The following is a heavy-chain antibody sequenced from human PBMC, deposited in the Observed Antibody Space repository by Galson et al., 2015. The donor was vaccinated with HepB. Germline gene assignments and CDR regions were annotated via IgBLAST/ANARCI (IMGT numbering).Heavy chain of an antibody. D-gene: IGHD3-22*01. V-gene: IGHV1-69*06. J-gene: IGHJ5*02. CDR3: AREYWGSGYYPKGFDP. CDR2: IIPIFGTA. CDR1: GGTFSSYA. Sequence: SVKVSCKASGGTFSSYAISWVRQAPGQGLEWMGGIIPIFGTANYAQKFQGRVTITADKSTSTAYMELSSLRSEDTAVYYCAREYWGSGYYPKGFDPWGQGTLVTVSS.